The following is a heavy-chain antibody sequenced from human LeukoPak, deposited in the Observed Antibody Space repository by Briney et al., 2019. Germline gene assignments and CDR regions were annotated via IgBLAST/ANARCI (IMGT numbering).Heavy chain of an antibody. CDR1: GFTFTSYS. J-gene: IGHJ3*02. D-gene: IGHD1-14*01. CDR2: IGTSSTTI. CDR3: ARNRAFAFDI. V-gene: IGHV3-48*02. Sequence: GESLKISCAASGFTFTSYSMNWVRQAPGKGLEWVSYIGTSSTTIYYADSVKGRFTISRDNAKNSLSLQMNSLRDEDTAVYYCARNRAFAFDIWGQGTMVTVSS.